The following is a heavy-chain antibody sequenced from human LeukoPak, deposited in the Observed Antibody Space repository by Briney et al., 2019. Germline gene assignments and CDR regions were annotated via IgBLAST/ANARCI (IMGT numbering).Heavy chain of an antibody. D-gene: IGHD1-1*01. CDR3: ARAMRWTSGPVELGWFDR. V-gene: IGHV4-59*01. J-gene: IGHJ5*02. CDR1: GDSFSDYY. Sequence: SETLSLACTFSGDSFSDYYRTWIRRPPGGTLEWIGHIYYRGSTKYNPSLKNRVSISLDTSKNQVSLTLTSVTAPDTAVYYCARAMRWTSGPVELGWFDRWGQGTQVIVSS. CDR2: IYYRGST.